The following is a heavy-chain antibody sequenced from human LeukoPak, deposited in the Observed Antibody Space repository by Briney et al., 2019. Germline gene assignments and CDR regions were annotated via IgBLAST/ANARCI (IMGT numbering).Heavy chain of an antibody. CDR2: IYTTGST. CDR3: AREASSGPYFDY. V-gene: IGHV4-61*02. CDR1: GGSITTGSYY. Sequence: SQTLSLTCTVSGGSITTGSYYWIWIRQPAGKGLEWIGRIYTTGSTDYNPSLKSRVTISVDTSNNQFSLKLSSVTAADTAVYYCAREASSGPYFDYWGQGTLVTVSS. D-gene: IGHD3-22*01. J-gene: IGHJ4*02.